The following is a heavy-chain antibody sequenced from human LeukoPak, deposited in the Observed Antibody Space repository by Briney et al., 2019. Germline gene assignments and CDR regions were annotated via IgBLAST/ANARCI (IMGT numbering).Heavy chain of an antibody. V-gene: IGHV1-18*01. CDR1: GCTFTSYG. Sequence: ASVKVSCKASGCTFTSYGIAWVRQAPGQGLEWMAWISAYNGKTNYAQRFQGRVTMTTDTSTSTAYMELRSLRSDDTAVYYCARDGPDYGDYINFDYWGQGTLVTVSS. CDR3: ARDGPDYGDYINFDY. J-gene: IGHJ4*02. CDR2: ISAYNGKT. D-gene: IGHD4-17*01.